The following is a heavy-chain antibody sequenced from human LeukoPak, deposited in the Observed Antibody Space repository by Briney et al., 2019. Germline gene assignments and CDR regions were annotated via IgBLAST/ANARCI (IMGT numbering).Heavy chain of an antibody. V-gene: IGHV4-4*07. D-gene: IGHD1-14*01. CDR2: ISDSGTT. J-gene: IGHJ4*02. Sequence: PSETLSLTCAVSRGSIINYYWTWVRQSAGKGLEWIGRISDSGTTDYNPSLRSRVVMSVDTSKNQFSLTLLSVTAADTAVYYCAGRTGHNLLDHWGQGSQVTVSS. CDR1: RGSIINYY. CDR3: AGRTGHNLLDH.